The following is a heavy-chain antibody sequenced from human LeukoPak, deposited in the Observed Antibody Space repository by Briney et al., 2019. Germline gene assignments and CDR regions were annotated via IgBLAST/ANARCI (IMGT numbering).Heavy chain of an antibody. Sequence: PGGSLRLSCAASGFTFSSYAMNWVRQAPGKGLEWVSAISGSGGSTYYADSVKGRFTISRDNSKNTLYLQMNSLRAEDTAVYYCASLGGYYDSSGLYYWGQGTLVTVSS. CDR2: ISGSGGST. J-gene: IGHJ4*02. CDR1: GFTFSSYA. D-gene: IGHD3-22*01. V-gene: IGHV3-23*01. CDR3: ASLGGYYDSSGLYY.